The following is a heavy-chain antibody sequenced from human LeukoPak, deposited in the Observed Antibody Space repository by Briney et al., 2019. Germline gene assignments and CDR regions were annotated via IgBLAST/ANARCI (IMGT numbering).Heavy chain of an antibody. V-gene: IGHV3-7*04. CDR2: IKQDGSEK. J-gene: IGHJ4*02. CDR3: ARGMAEDY. Sequence: GASLRLSCAASGFTLSSYWMSWVRQAPVKGLEWVANIKQDGSEKYFVDSVKGRFTISRDNAKNSLSLQMNSLRAEDTAVYYCARGMAEDYWGQGTLVTVSS. CDR1: GFTLSSYW. D-gene: IGHD5-24*01.